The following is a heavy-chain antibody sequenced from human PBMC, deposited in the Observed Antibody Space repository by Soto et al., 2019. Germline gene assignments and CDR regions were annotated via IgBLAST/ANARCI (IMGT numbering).Heavy chain of an antibody. Sequence: GGSLRLSCAASGFTFSSYGMHWVRQAPGKGLEWVAVIWYDGSNKYYADSVMGRFTISRDNSKNTLYLQMNSLRAEDTAVYYCARGLRDYYYYMDVWGKGTTVTVSS. CDR2: IWYDGSNK. J-gene: IGHJ6*03. V-gene: IGHV3-33*01. D-gene: IGHD3-16*01. CDR3: ARGLRDYYYYMDV. CDR1: GFTFSSYG.